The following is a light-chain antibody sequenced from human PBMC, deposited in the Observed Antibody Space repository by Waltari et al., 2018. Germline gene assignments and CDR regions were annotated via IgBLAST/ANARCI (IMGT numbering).Light chain of an antibody. CDR1: SGHSSYA. J-gene: IGLJ3*02. V-gene: IGLV4-69*01. CDR2: VNSDGSH. CDR3: QTWDTGIGV. Sequence: QFVQTQSPSASASLGASVKLTCTLSSGHSSYAIAWHQQQPEKGPRYLMKVNSDGSHIKGDGIPDRFSGSSSGTERYLTISSLQSEDEADYYCQTWDTGIGVFGGGTKLTVL.